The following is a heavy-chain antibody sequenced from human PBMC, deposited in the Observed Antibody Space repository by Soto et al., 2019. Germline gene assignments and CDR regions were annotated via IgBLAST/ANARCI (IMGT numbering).Heavy chain of an antibody. CDR3: AKDNPTIAY. J-gene: IGHJ4*02. CDR1: GFTFSSSA. D-gene: IGHD1-1*01. Sequence: QVQLVESGGGVVQPGRSLRLSCAASGFTFSSSAMHLVRQAPGKGPEWVAIISYDGSDKYYADSVEGRFTISRDNSKNTLFLQMNSRRPEDTAVYFCAKDNPTIAYWGKGPLVTVSS. CDR2: ISYDGSDK. V-gene: IGHV3-30*18.